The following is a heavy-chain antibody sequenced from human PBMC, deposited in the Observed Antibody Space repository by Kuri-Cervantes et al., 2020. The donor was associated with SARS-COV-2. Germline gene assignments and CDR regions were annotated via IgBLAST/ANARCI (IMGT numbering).Heavy chain of an antibody. J-gene: IGHJ3*02. CDR3: ARVFPEYSSGWSRGAFDI. V-gene: IGHV3-30*03. D-gene: IGHD6-19*01. Sequence: GESLKISCAVSGFTFTSHAMHWVRQAPGKGLEWVALISYDGSNKFYADSVKGRFTISRDNSKNTLYLQMNSLRSDDTAVYYCARVFPEYSSGWSRGAFDIWGQGTMVTVSS. CDR1: GFTFTSHA. CDR2: ISYDGSNK.